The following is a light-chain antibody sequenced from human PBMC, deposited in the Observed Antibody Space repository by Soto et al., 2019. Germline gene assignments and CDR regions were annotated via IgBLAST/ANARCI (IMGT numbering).Light chain of an antibody. CDR1: QSISSW. Sequence: DIPMTQSPSTLSASVGDRVTITCRASQSISSWLAWYQQKPGKAPKRLIYKATSLESGVPSRFSGSGSGTESTLPIGSLQPADFAASYCQQYNSYSWTFGQGTKVEIK. V-gene: IGKV1-5*03. J-gene: IGKJ1*01. CDR3: QQYNSYSWT. CDR2: KAT.